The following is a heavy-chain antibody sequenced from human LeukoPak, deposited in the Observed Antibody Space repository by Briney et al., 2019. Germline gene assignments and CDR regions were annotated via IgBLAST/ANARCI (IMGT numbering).Heavy chain of an antibody. J-gene: IGHJ4*02. D-gene: IGHD3-10*01. V-gene: IGHV3-30-3*01. CDR3: ARMSIIKRYFDY. Sequence: GRSLRLSCAASGFTFSSYAMHWVRQAPGKGLEWVAVISYDGSNKYYADSVKGRFTISRDNAKNSLYLQMISLRAEVTAVYFCARMSIIKRYFDYWGQGTLVTVSS. CDR2: ISYDGSNK. CDR1: GFTFSSYA.